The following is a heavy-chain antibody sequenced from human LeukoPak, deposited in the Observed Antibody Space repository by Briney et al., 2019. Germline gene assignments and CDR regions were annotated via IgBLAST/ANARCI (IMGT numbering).Heavy chain of an antibody. V-gene: IGHV1-2*02. Sequence: GASVKVSCKASGYTFTGYYMNWVRQAPGQGLEWMGWINPNNGGANYAQKFQGRVTMTRDTSISTTYMELSRLRSDDTAVYYCARGGLPQYYYYMDVWGKGTTVTVSS. J-gene: IGHJ6*03. CDR1: GYTFTGYY. D-gene: IGHD3-10*01. CDR2: INPNNGGA. CDR3: ARGGLPQYYYYMDV.